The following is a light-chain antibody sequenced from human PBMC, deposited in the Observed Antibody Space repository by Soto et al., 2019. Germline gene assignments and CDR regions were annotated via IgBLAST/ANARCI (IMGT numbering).Light chain of an antibody. CDR1: QSPLHSNGYNY. CDR3: MQTLQAWT. CDR2: LGS. Sequence: DIVLTQSPLALPVTPGEPASISCRSSQSPLHSNGYNYLDWFLQKPGHSPQLLIYLGSNRASGVPDRFSGSGSGTDFTLKISRVEAEDVGIYYCMQTLQAWTFGQGTKV. J-gene: IGKJ1*01. V-gene: IGKV2-28*01.